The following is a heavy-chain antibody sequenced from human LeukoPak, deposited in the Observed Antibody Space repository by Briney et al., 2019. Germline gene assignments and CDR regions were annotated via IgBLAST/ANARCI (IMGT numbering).Heavy chain of an antibody. CDR1: GFTFTSYA. CDR3: AKEGFGD. V-gene: IGHV3-23*01. CDR2: ISGSGGNT. Sequence: GGSLRLSCTASGFTFTSYAVSWVRQAPGKGLEWVSTISGSGGNTYYADSVKGRFTISRDNPKNTVYLQMNSLRADDTALYYCAKEGFGDWGQGTLVTVSS. J-gene: IGHJ4*02. D-gene: IGHD3-10*01.